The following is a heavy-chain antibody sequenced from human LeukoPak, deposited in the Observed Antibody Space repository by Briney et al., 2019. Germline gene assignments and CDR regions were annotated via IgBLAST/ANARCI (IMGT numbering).Heavy chain of an antibody. D-gene: IGHD3-22*01. CDR2: ISYDGSNK. Sequence: PGRSLRLSCAASGFTFSSYAMHWVRQAPGKGLEWVAVISYDGSNKYYADSVKGRFTISRDNSKNTLYLQMNSLRAEDTAVYYCARELSYYYDSSGRFPSYYYYGMDVWGQGTTVTDSS. V-gene: IGHV3-30-3*01. CDR1: GFTFSSYA. J-gene: IGHJ6*02. CDR3: ARELSYYYDSSGRFPSYYYYGMDV.